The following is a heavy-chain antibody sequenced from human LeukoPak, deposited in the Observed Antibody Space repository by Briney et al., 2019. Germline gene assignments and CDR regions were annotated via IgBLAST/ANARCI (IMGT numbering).Heavy chain of an antibody. CDR1: GGSFSGYY. V-gene: IGHV4-34*01. Sequence: SETLSLTCAVYGGSFSGYYWSWIRQPPGKGLEWIGEINHSGSTNYNPSLKSRVTISVDTSKNQFSLKLSSVAAADTAVYYCARDAGRSGYSYWGQGTLVTVSS. D-gene: IGHD3-22*01. CDR3: ARDAGRSGYSY. CDR2: INHSGST. J-gene: IGHJ4*02.